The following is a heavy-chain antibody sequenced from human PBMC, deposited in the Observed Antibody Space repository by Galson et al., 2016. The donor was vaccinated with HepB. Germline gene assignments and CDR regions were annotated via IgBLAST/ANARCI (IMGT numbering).Heavy chain of an antibody. CDR3: AKRTSHDYGALLDY. J-gene: IGHJ4*02. V-gene: IGHV3-23*01. D-gene: IGHD4-17*01. Sequence: SLRLSCAASGFTFRSYAMSWVRRAPGKGLEWVSTMTDSGGSTYYADSVKGRFTISRDNSKNTLFLQMNSLRVEDTAMYYCAKRTSHDYGALLDYWGQGTLVTVSS. CDR1: GFTFRSYA. CDR2: MTDSGGST.